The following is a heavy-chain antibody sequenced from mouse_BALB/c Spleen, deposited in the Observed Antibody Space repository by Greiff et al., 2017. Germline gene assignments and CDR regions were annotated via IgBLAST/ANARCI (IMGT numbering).Heavy chain of an antibody. J-gene: IGHJ4*01. D-gene: IGHD1-2*01. V-gene: IGHV5-6-5*01. CDR2: ISSGGST. CDR3: ARDYGYDYAMDY. Sequence: EVKLMESGGGLVKPGGSLKLSCAASGFTFSSYAMSWVRQTPEKRLEWVASISSGGSTYYPDSVKGRFTISRDNARNILYLQMSSLRSEDTAMYYCARDYGYDYAMDYWGQGTSVTVSS. CDR1: GFTFSSYA.